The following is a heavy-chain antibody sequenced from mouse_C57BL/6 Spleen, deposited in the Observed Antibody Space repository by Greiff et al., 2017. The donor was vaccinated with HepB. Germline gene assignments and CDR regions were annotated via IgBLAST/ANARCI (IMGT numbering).Heavy chain of an antibody. CDR1: GYTFTDYE. CDR2: IDPETGGT. Sequence: VQLVESGAELVRPGASVTLSCKASGYTFTDYEMHWVKQTPVHGLEWIGAIDPETGGTAYNQKFKGKAILTAAKSSSTAYMKLRSRTSEDSAVYYCTSYYYGSSDRYFAVWGTGTTVTVSS. J-gene: IGHJ1*03. V-gene: IGHV1-15*01. D-gene: IGHD1-1*01. CDR3: TSYYYGSSDRYFAV.